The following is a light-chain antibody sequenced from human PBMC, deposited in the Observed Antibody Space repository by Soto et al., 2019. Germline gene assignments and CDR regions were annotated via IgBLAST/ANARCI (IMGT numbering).Light chain of an antibody. CDR3: QQYGSSPRT. J-gene: IGKJ1*01. CDR1: QSVSSSY. Sequence: EIVLTQSPGTLSLSPGERATLSCRASQSVSSSYLAGYQQKPGQAPMLLIYGASSRATGSPDRFSGSGSGTDFTLTISRLEPEDFAVYYCQQYGSSPRTFGQGTKVEIK. V-gene: IGKV3-20*01. CDR2: GAS.